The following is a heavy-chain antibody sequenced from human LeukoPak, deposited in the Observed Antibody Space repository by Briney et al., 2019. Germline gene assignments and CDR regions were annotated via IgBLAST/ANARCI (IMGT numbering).Heavy chain of an antibody. CDR1: GFTFSSYS. Sequence: MTGGSLRLSCAASGFTFSSYSMNWVRQAPGKGLEWVSSISSSSSYIYYADSVKGRFTISRDNAKNSLYLQMNGLRAEDTAVYYCAKDILAAGLFFDYWGQGILVTVSS. J-gene: IGHJ4*02. CDR3: AKDILAAGLFFDY. V-gene: IGHV3-21*01. D-gene: IGHD6-13*01. CDR2: ISSSSSYI.